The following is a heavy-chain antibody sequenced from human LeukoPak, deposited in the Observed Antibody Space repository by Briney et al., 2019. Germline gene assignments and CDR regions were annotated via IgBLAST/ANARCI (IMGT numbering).Heavy chain of an antibody. V-gene: IGHV3-30*03. CDR2: ISYDGSNK. D-gene: IGHD3-10*01. J-gene: IGHJ6*03. CDR1: GFTFSSYG. CDR3: TSRYGSGNYNYYMDV. Sequence: GGSLRLSCAASGFTFSSYGMHWVRQAPGKGLEWVAVISYDGSNKYYADSVKGRFTISRDNSKNTLYLQMNSLKTEDTAVYYCTSRYGSGNYNYYMDVWGKGTTVTVSS.